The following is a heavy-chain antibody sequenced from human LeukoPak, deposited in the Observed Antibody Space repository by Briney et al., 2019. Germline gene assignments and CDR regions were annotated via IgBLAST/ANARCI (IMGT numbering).Heavy chain of an antibody. CDR1: GYTFTSYG. Sequence: SVKVSCKASGYTFTSYGISWVRQAPGQGLEWMGWISAYNGNTNYAQKLQGRVTMTTDTSTSTAYMELRSLRSDDTAVYYCARAGTYYYDSSGYYKVWGQGTLVAVSS. D-gene: IGHD3-22*01. J-gene: IGHJ4*02. V-gene: IGHV1-18*01. CDR3: ARAGTYYYDSSGYYKV. CDR2: ISAYNGNT.